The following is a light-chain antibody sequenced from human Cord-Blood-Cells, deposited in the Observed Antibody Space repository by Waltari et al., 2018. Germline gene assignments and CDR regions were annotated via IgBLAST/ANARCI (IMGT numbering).Light chain of an antibody. CDR1: QSVLYSSNNKNY. CDR3: QQYYSTPLT. J-gene: IGKJ4*01. CDR2: WAS. V-gene: IGKV4-1*01. Sequence: DIVMTQSPASLAVSLGERASIHCKHSQSVLYSSNNKNYLAWYQQKPGQPPKLLIYWASTRESGVPDRFSGSGSGTDFTLTISSLQAEDVAVYYCQQYYSTPLTFGGGTKVEIK.